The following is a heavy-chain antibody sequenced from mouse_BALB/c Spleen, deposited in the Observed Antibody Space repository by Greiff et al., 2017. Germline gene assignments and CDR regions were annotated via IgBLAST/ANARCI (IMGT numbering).Heavy chain of an antibody. CDR3: ARGGLIGGYFGY. D-gene: IGHD2-2*01. J-gene: IGHJ3*01. V-gene: IGHV5-12-1*01. CDR1: GFAFSSYD. Sequence: EVNVVESGGGLVKPGGSLKLSCAASGFAFSSYDMSWVRQTPEKRLEWVAYISSGGGSTYYPDTVKGRFTISRDNAKNTLYLQMSSLKSEDTAMYYCARGGLIGGYFGYWGQGTLVTVSA. CDR2: ISSGGGST.